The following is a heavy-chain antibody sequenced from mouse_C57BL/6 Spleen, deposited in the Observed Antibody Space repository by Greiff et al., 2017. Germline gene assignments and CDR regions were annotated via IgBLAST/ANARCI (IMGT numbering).Heavy chain of an antibody. CDR2: IYPGSGST. J-gene: IGHJ2*01. V-gene: IGHV1-55*01. CDR1: GYTFTSYW. CDR3: ARRITTVVRVYFDY. D-gene: IGHD1-1*01. Sequence: QVQLQQPGAELVKPGASVKMSCKASGYTFTSYWITWVKQRPGQGLEWIGDIYPGSGSTNYNEKFKSKATLTVDTSSSTAYMQLSSLTSEDSAVYYCARRITTVVRVYFDYWGQGTTLTVSS.